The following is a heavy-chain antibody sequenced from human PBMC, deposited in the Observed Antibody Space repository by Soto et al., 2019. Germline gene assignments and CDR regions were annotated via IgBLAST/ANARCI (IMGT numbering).Heavy chain of an antibody. D-gene: IGHD4-17*01. J-gene: IGHJ3*01. Sequence: ASVKVSCKASGYTFTGYYMHWVRQAPGQGLEWMAWINTYIGGIHYEQKYNGCFTMTRDTSISTAYMERISRRADDTAVYYCASSRGARAYSSDYCDHAFDLWPHVTMVTVSS. CDR3: ASSRGARAYSSDYCDHAFDL. CDR2: INTYIGGI. V-gene: IGHV1-2*04. CDR1: GYTFTGYY.